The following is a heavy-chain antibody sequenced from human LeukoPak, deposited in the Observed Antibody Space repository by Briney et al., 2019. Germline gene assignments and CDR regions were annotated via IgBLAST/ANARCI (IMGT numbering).Heavy chain of an antibody. D-gene: IGHD1-7*01. CDR2: IKEDGYGK. V-gene: IGHV3-7*01. CDR3: ARDGQVEGLELRVYFGD. J-gene: IGHJ4*02. Sequence: PGGSLRLSCAASGFTFSRSTMAWVRQAPGKGLEWLANIKEDGYGKHYGDSVKGRFTISRDNAQNSLYLQMNSLRAEDTAVYYCARDGQVEGLELRVYFGDWGQGTLVTVSS. CDR1: GFTFSRST.